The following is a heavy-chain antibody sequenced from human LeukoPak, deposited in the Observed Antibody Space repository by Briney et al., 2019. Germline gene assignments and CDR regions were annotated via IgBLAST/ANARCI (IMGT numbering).Heavy chain of an antibody. Sequence: GESLKISCKGSGYSFASYWIGWVRQMPGKGLEWMGIIYPGDSDTRYSPSFQGQVTISADKSISTAYLQWSSLKASDTAMYYCARRGYCSGGSCYSFDYWGQGTLVTVSS. J-gene: IGHJ4*02. D-gene: IGHD2-15*01. V-gene: IGHV5-51*01. CDR2: IYPGDSDT. CDR1: GYSFASYW. CDR3: ARRGYCSGGSCYSFDY.